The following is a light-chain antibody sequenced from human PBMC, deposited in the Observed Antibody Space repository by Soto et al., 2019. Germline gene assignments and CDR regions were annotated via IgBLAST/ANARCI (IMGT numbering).Light chain of an antibody. CDR1: QSVSGY. CDR2: DVS. V-gene: IGKV3-11*01. J-gene: IGKJ5*01. CDR3: QQRDYWQVT. Sequence: EIVLTQSPVTLSLSPGERATLSCRASQSVSGYLAWYQQKPGQAPRLLIYDVSNRATGIPARFSGSGSGTDFTLTISSLEPEDFAIYYCQQRDYWQVTFGQGTQLEIK.